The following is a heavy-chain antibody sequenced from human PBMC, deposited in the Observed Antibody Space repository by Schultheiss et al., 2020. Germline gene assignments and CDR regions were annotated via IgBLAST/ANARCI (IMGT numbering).Heavy chain of an antibody. J-gene: IGHJ3*02. D-gene: IGHD2-2*01. CDR3: ARDLGDIVVVPAAMGDAFDI. Sequence: GGSLRLSCAASGFTFRTYSMNWVRQAPGKGQECVSSMTSIMSHIYYADSVKGRFTISRDNAKNSLYLQMNSLRAEDTAVYYCARDLGDIVVVPAAMGDAFDIWGQGTMVTVSS. CDR1: GFTFRTYS. V-gene: IGHV3-21*01. CDR2: MTSIMSHI.